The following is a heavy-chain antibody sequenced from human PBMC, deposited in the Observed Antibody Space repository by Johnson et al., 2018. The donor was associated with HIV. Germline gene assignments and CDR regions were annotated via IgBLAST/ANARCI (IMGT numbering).Heavy chain of an antibody. CDR2: ISSSGSTI. V-gene: IGHV3-11*04. CDR1: GFTFSDYY. J-gene: IGHJ3*02. Sequence: VQLVESGGGLVKPGGSLRLSCAASGFTFSDYYMSWIRQAPGKGLEWVSYISSSGSTIYYADSVKGRFTISRDNSKNTLYLQMNSLRAEDTAVYYCARERNMIVVDDDAFDIWGQGTMVTVSS. CDR3: ARERNMIVVDDDAFDI. D-gene: IGHD3-22*01.